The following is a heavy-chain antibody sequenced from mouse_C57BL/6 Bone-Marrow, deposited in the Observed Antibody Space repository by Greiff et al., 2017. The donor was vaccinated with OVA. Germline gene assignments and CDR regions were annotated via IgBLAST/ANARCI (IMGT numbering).Heavy chain of an antibody. D-gene: IGHD1-1*01. J-gene: IGHJ2*01. CDR2: IDPETGGT. CDR3: TRHGSSYELDY. CDR1: GYTFTDYD. Sequence: QVQLQQSGAELVRPGASVTLSCKASGYTFTDYDMHWVKQTPVHGLEWIGAIDPETGGTAYNQKFKGKAILTADKSSSTAYMELRSLTSEDSAVYYCTRHGSSYELDYWGQGTTLTVSS. V-gene: IGHV1-15*01.